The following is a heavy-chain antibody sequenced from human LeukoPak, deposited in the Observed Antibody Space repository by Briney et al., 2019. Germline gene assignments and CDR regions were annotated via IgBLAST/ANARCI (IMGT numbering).Heavy chain of an antibody. Sequence: GGSLRLSCAASGFTFSSYAMSWARQAPGKGLEWVSAVSGSGGSTYYAESVKGRFTISRDNSKNTLYLQMNSLRAEDTAVYYCANSIVVVPAAMSEDYWGQGTLVTVSS. CDR1: GFTFSSYA. CDR3: ANSIVVVPAAMSEDY. V-gene: IGHV3-23*01. J-gene: IGHJ4*02. CDR2: VSGSGGST. D-gene: IGHD2-2*01.